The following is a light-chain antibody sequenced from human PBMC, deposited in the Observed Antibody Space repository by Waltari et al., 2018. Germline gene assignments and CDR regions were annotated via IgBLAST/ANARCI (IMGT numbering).Light chain of an antibody. J-gene: IGLJ2*01. Sequence: SALTQPASVSASPGQSLPISCTGSSRELWSYALAAWYQQHPGKAPHRLIYEVDKRPSGVSYRFSGSKSGNAASLTISGLQAEDEAHYFCSSYTYGGPWVFGGGTLLTVL. CDR1: SRELWSYAL. CDR2: EVD. CDR3: SSYTYGGPWV. V-gene: IGLV2-23*02.